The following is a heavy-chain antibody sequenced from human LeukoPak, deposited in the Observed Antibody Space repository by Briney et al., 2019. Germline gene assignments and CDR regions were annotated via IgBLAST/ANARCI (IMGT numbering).Heavy chain of an antibody. CDR1: GFAFSSYW. V-gene: IGHV3-7*01. CDR3: VRDWGGGRCY. Sequence: GGSLRVSCAASGFAFSSYWMSWVRQAPGKGLEWVATIKQDGSEKYYMDSVKGRFTISRDNAKNSLSLQMNSLRAEDTAVYYCVRDWGGGRCYWGQGTLVTVSS. CDR2: IKQDGSEK. J-gene: IGHJ4*02. D-gene: IGHD2-15*01.